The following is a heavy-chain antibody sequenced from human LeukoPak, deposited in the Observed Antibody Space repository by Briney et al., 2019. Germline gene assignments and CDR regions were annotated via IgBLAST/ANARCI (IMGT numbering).Heavy chain of an antibody. CDR3: ARVSRTLRYFDWFFDY. D-gene: IGHD3-9*01. J-gene: IGHJ4*02. V-gene: IGHV4-39*07. Sequence: SETLSLTCTVSGGSISSSSYYWGWLRQPPGKGLEWFGSIYYSGSTYYNPSLKSRVTISVDTSKNQFSLKLSSVTAADTAVYYCARVSRTLRYFDWFFDYWGQGTLVTVSS. CDR2: IYYSGST. CDR1: GGSISSSSYY.